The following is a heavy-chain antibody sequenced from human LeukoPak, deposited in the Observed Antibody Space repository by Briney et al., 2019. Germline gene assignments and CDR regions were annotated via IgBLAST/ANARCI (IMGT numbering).Heavy chain of an antibody. CDR3: ARLGIVGATYAFDI. Sequence: GGSLRLSCAASGFTFSCYTMNWVRQAPGEGLEWVSSISSRSNYIDYADSVKGRFTISRDNAKNSVYLQMSSLRAEDTAVYYCARLGIVGATYAFDIWGQGTMVTVSS. J-gene: IGHJ3*02. V-gene: IGHV3-21*01. CDR1: GFTFSCYT. D-gene: IGHD1-26*01. CDR2: ISSRSNYI.